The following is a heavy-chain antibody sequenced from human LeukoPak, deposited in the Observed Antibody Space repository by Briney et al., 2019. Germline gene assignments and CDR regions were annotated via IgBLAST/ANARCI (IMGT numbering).Heavy chain of an antibody. CDR3: TRLYCSGGSCYQDYFDY. J-gene: IGHJ4*02. D-gene: IGHD2-15*01. Sequence: GRSLRLSCAASGFTFSGSAMHWVRQASGKWLEWVGRIRSKANSYATAYAASVKGRFTISRDDSKNTAYLQMNSLKTEDTAVYYCTRLYCSGGSCYQDYFDYWGLGTLVTVSS. CDR1: GFTFSGSA. CDR2: IRSKANSYAT. V-gene: IGHV3-73*01.